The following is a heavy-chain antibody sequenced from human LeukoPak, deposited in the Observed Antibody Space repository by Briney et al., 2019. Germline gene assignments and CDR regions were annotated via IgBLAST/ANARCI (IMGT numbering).Heavy chain of an antibody. J-gene: IGHJ4*02. CDR1: GYTFTSNY. CDR2: ISPSGGST. Sequence: ASVKVSCKAFGYTFTSNYMHWVRQAPGQGPEWMGVISPSGGSTTYAQKFQGRVTLTRDMSTSTVYMELSSLRSEDTAVYYCARANDSHIFDYWGQGTLVTVSS. V-gene: IGHV1-46*01. CDR3: ARANDSHIFDY. D-gene: IGHD2-21*01.